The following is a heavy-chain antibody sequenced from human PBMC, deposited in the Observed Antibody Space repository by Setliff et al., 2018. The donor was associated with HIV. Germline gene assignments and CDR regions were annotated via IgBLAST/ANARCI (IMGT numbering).Heavy chain of an antibody. CDR1: GFPFSGSA. CDR3: AKVLAYGIDGFDI. CDR2: IRSRSNSHAT. Sequence: LRLSCVASGFPFSGSAVHWVRQPPGKGLECVGRIRSRSNSHATVYAAAVRGRFTISRDDSKNTAFLQMSSLRDEDTAVYYCAKVLAYGIDGFDIWGQGTLVTVSS. J-gene: IGHJ3*02. D-gene: IGHD4-17*01. V-gene: IGHV3-73*01.